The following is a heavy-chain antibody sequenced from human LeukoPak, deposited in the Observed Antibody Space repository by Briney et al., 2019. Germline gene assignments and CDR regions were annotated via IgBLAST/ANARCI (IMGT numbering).Heavy chain of an antibody. J-gene: IGHJ4*02. CDR3: ARRFAMATIKD. D-gene: IGHD5-24*01. V-gene: IGHV3-11*01. Sequence: GGSLRLSCAASGFTFSDYYMSWIRQAPGKGLEWVSYISSSGSTIYYADSVKGRFIISRDNAKNSLYLQMNSLRAEDTAVYYCARRFAMATIKDWGQGTLVTVSS. CDR1: GFTFSDYY. CDR2: ISSSGSTI.